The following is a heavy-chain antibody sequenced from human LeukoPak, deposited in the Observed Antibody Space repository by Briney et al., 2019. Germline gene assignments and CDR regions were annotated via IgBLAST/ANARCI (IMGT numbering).Heavy chain of an antibody. Sequence: GSLRLSCAASGFTFSSYWMSWVRQAPGKGLEWIGEIHHSAGTNYNPSLRSRVTMSIDSSQDQFYLHLQSVTAADTGMYFCAKDLGSNPGYWGQGTLVTVSS. CDR1: GFTFSSYW. V-gene: IGHV4-34*10. CDR2: IHHSAGT. J-gene: IGHJ4*02. D-gene: IGHD4-11*01. CDR3: AKDLGSNPGY.